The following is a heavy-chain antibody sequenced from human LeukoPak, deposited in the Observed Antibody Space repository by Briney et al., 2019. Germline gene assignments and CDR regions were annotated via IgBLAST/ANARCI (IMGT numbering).Heavy chain of an antibody. CDR2: ISSSSSYI. V-gene: IGHV3-21*04. CDR3: ARAYSSGWYFSGGGFDP. Sequence: GGSLRLSCAASGFTFSSYSMNWVRQAPGKGLEWVSSISSSSSYIYYADSVKGRFTISRDNAKNSLYLQMNSLRAEDTAVYYCARAYSSGWYFSGGGFDPWGQGTLVTVSS. J-gene: IGHJ5*02. D-gene: IGHD6-19*01. CDR1: GFTFSSYS.